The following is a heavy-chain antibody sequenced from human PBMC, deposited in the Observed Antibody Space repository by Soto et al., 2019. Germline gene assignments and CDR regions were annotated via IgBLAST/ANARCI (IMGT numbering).Heavy chain of an antibody. V-gene: IGHV4-59*01. CDR2: TYYSGST. CDR1: GGSMIAYY. Sequence: SETLSLTCSVSGGSMIAYYWNWMRQPPGKGLQWIGYTYYSGSTTYNPSLKSRVTISVDSSKNQFSLKLDSVTPADTAVYYCARVRGTAGKRYFDYWGPGTLVTVSS. D-gene: IGHD6-13*01. CDR3: ARVRGTAGKRYFDY. J-gene: IGHJ4*02.